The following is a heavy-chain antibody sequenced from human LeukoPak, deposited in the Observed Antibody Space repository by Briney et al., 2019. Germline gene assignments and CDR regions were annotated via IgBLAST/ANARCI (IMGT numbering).Heavy chain of an antibody. V-gene: IGHV1-2*02. CDR1: GYTFTSYY. Sequence: ASVKVSCKASGYTFTSYYMHWVRQAPGQGLEWMGWINPNSGGTNYAQKFQGRVTMTRDTSISTAYMELSRLRSDDTAVYYCARDAYSSGWSLYYYYYGMDVWGQGTTVTVSS. J-gene: IGHJ6*02. CDR3: ARDAYSSGWSLYYYYYGMDV. CDR2: INPNSGGT. D-gene: IGHD6-19*01.